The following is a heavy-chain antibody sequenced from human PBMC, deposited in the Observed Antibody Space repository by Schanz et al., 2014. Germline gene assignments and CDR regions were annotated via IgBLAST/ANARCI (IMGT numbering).Heavy chain of an antibody. J-gene: IGHJ5*01. V-gene: IGHV1-2*04. Sequence: QVHLVQSGAEVKKPGASVKVSCKASGYTFTSYGLNWVRQAPGQGLEWMGWINPDSGDTNFAQKFQGWVTMTRDKSITTAYMELSRLKFDDTGVYFCARDPYGKNSGDFDSWGQGTLVTVSS. D-gene: IGHD3-10*01. CDR1: GYTFTSYG. CDR2: INPDSGDT. CDR3: ARDPYGKNSGDFDS.